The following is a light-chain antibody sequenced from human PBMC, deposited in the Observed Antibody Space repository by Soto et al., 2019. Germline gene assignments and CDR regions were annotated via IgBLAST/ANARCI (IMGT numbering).Light chain of an antibody. CDR3: QQYNSSPRT. CDR2: GAS. J-gene: IGKJ1*01. Sequence: EIVLTQSPGTLSLSPGEKATLFCRASQSVSSYLAWYQQKPGQAPRLLIYGASTRIPGIPDRFSGVGSGTEFTLTISRLDPEDFAVYYCQQYNSSPRTFGQGTKVEIK. CDR1: QSVSSY. V-gene: IGKV3-20*01.